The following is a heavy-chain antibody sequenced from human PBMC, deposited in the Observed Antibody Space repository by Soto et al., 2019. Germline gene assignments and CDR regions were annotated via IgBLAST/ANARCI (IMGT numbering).Heavy chain of an antibody. Sequence: SQTLSLTCAISGDSVSSNIATWNWIRQSPSRGLEWLGRTYFRSEWYYDYEVSVKSRITINPERAENQFSLQLNSVTPEDTAVYYCARDSGSRGWFDYWGQGPLVTVSS. D-gene: IGHD6-19*01. V-gene: IGHV6-1*01. CDR2: TYFRSEWYY. CDR3: ARDSGSRGWFDY. CDR1: GDSVSSNIAT. J-gene: IGHJ4*02.